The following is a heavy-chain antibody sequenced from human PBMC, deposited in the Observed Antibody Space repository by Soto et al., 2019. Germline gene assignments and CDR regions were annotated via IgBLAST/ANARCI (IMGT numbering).Heavy chain of an antibody. D-gene: IGHD1-26*01. J-gene: IGHJ4*02. V-gene: IGHV1-69*02. Sequence: QVQLVQSGAEVKKPGSSVKVSCKASGGTFSSYTISWVRQAPGQGLEWMGRIIPILGIANYAQKFQGRVTITADKSTSTAYMELSSLRSEDTAMYYCARHGGGSAYFDYWGQGTLVTVSS. CDR1: GGTFSSYT. CDR3: ARHGGGSAYFDY. CDR2: IIPILGIA.